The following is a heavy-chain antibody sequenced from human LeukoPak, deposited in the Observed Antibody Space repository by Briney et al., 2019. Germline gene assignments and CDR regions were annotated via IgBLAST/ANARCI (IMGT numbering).Heavy chain of an antibody. CDR2: IIPIFGTA. J-gene: IGHJ5*02. V-gene: IGHV1-69*05. CDR1: GGTFSSYA. CDR3: ARVRASQRAWFDP. Sequence: PVKVSCKASGGTFSSYAISWVRQAPGQGLEWMGGIIPIFGTANYAQKFQGRVTITTDESTSTAYMELSSLRSEDTAAYYCARVRASQRAWFDPWGQGTLVTVSS.